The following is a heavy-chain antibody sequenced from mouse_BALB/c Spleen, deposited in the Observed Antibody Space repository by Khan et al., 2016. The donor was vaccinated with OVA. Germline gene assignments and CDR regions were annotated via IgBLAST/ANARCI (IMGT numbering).Heavy chain of an antibody. V-gene: IGHV3-2*02. J-gene: IGHJ2*01. D-gene: IGHD1-1*02. Sequence: EVKLLESGPGLVKPSQSLSLTCTVTGYSITSDYAWNWIRQFQGNKLEWMGYISYSGDTAYNPSLKSRISITQDTSKNQFLLQFHSVNNEDTATYYGASMLLYYYVINFEAYYFDYWGQGTTLTVSS. CDR1: GYSITSDYA. CDR3: ASMLLYYYVINFEAYYFDY. CDR2: ISYSGDT.